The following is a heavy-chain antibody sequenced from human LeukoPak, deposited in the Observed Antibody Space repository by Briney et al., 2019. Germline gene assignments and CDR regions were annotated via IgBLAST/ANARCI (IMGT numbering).Heavy chain of an antibody. J-gene: IGHJ4*02. D-gene: IGHD3-10*01. CDR1: GFIFSTYW. Sequence: GGSLRLSCAASGFIFSTYWMSWVRQDPGKGLVWVANIKQGGSEKYYVDSVKGRFTISRDNAKNSLFLQMNNLRFEDTAVYYCARFGGPMVRNFDFWGQGTLVTVSS. V-gene: IGHV3-7*01. CDR3: ARFGGPMVRNFDF. CDR2: IKQGGSEK.